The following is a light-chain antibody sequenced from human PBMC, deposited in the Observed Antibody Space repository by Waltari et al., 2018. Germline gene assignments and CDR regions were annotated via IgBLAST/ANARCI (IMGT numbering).Light chain of an antibody. Sequence: KQGGPPMVILSHDIGTKKAQGSRAPSRIPGSKDAAANAGILPISGLQSEDEADYYCMFWPSNVWVFGGGTKLTVL. J-gene: IGLJ3*02. V-gene: IGLV5-37*01. CDR3: MFWPSNVWV. CDR2: HDIGTKK.